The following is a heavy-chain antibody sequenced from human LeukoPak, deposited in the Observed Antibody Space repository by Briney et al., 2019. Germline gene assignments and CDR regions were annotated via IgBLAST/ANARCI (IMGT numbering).Heavy chain of an antibody. J-gene: IGHJ4*02. V-gene: IGHV1-46*01. D-gene: IGHD2-2*01. CDR1: GYTFTSYY. Sequence: ASVKVSCKASGYTFTSYYMHWVRQAPGQGLEWMGIINPSGGSTSYAQKFQGRVTMTRDTFTSTVYMELSSLRSDDTAVYYCARTRYCSSTSCPDFDYWGQGTLVTVSS. CDR3: ARTRYCSSTSCPDFDY. CDR2: INPSGGST.